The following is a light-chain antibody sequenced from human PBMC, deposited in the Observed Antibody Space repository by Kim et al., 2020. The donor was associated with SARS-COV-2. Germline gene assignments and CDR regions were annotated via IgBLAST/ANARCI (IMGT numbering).Light chain of an antibody. V-gene: IGLV7-43*01. CDR1: TGAVTSNYY. J-gene: IGLJ3*02. CDR3: LLCYGGAWV. CDR2: STS. Sequence: PGGTVTLPCASSTGAVTSNYYPNWFQQKPGQAPRALIDSTSNKHSWTPARFSGSLLGGKAALTLSGVQPEDEAEYYCLLCYGGAWVFGGGTQLTVL.